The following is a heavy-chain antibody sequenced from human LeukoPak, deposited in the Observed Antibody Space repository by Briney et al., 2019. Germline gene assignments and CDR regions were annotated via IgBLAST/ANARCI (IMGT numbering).Heavy chain of an antibody. J-gene: IGHJ4*02. CDR2: IYTSGST. CDR1: GGSTSSYY. Sequence: SETLSLTCTVSGGSTSSYYWSWIRQPAGKGLEWIGRIYTSGSTNYNPSLKSRVAMSVDTSKNQFSLKLSSVTAADTAVYYCASGLRYFDLYYWGQGTLVTVSS. CDR3: ASGLRYFDLYY. D-gene: IGHD3-9*01. V-gene: IGHV4-4*07.